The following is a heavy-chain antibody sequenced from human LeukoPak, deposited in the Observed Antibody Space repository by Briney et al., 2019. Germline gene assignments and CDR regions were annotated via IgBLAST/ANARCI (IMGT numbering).Heavy chain of an antibody. CDR1: GRSVTSTNW. V-gene: IGHV4-4*02. D-gene: IGHD3-3*01. Sequence: PSETVSLTCGVSGRSVTSTNWRTSVRQPPGTGLEWIGEVHLDGRTNYNPSLKSRLTMSVDLSETHISLKLTSVTAADTAVYYCAREGGFFRPLDYSGQGTLVTVSS. CDR3: AREGGFFRPLDY. J-gene: IGHJ4*02. CDR2: VHLDGRT.